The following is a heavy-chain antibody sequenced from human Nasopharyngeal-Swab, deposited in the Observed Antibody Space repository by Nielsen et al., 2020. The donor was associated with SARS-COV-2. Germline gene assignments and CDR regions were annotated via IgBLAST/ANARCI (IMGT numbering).Heavy chain of an antibody. CDR3: ARGPRILTGYRRGWFDP. V-gene: IGHV4-34*01. CDR2: INHSGST. J-gene: IGHJ5*02. D-gene: IGHD3-9*01. Sequence: SETLSLTCAVYGGSFSGYYWSWIRQPPGKGLEWIGEINHSGSTNYNPYLKSRVTISVDTSKNQFSLKLSSVTAADTAVYYCARGPRILTGYRRGWFDPWGQGTLVTVSS. CDR1: GGSFSGYY.